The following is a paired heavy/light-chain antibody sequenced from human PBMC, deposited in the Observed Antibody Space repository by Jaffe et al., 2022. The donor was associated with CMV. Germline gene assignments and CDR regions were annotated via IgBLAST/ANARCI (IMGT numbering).Light chain of an antibody. V-gene: IGKV2-30*02. Sequence: DVVMTQSPLSLPVTLGQPASISCRSSQSLVHSDGNTYLNWFQQRPGQSPRRLIYKVSNRDSGVPDRFSGSGSGTDFTLKISRVEAEDVGVYYCMQGTHWPLLFGPGTKVDIK. J-gene: IGKJ3*01. CDR3: MQGTHWPLL. CDR1: QSLVHSDGNTY. CDR2: KVS.
Heavy chain of an antibody. CDR2: ISYDGSNK. CDR3: AKGGARGTAMVKVRYYYYYGMDV. CDR1: GFTFSSYG. V-gene: IGHV3-30*18. Sequence: QVQLVESGGGVVQPGRSLRLSCAASGFTFSSYGMHWVRQAPGKGLEWVAVISYDGSNKYYADSVKGRFTISRDNSKNTLYLQMNSLRAEDTAVYYCAKGGARGTAMVKVRYYYYYGMDVWGQGTTVTVSS. J-gene: IGHJ6*02. D-gene: IGHD5-18*01.